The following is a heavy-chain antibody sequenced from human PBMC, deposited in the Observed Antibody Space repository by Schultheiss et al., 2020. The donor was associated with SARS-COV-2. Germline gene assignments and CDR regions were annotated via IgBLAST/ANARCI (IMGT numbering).Heavy chain of an antibody. Sequence: GGSLRLSCAASGFTFSSYAMRWVRQAPGKGLEWVSAISGSGGSTYYADSVKGRFTISRDNSKNTLYLQMNSLRAEDTAVYYCAKFHHYGSESHTRDYWGQGALVTVSS. CDR3: AKFHHYGSESHTRDY. D-gene: IGHD3-10*01. CDR2: ISGSGGST. V-gene: IGHV3-23*01. J-gene: IGHJ4*02. CDR1: GFTFSSYA.